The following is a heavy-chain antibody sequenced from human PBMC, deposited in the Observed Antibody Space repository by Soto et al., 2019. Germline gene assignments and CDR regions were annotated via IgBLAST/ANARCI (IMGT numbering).Heavy chain of an antibody. V-gene: IGHV4-61*01. CDR2: IYYSGST. D-gene: IGHD2-15*01. CDR3: SREADVPGGGCSMDY. Sequence: PSETLSVTCTVSGGSVSSGSYYWSWIRQPPGKGLEWIGYIYYSGSTNYNPSLKSRVTISVDTSKDQFSLKLISVTAADTAVYYCSREADVPGGGCSMDYWGQGTLVTVAS. CDR1: GGSVSSGSYY. J-gene: IGHJ4*02.